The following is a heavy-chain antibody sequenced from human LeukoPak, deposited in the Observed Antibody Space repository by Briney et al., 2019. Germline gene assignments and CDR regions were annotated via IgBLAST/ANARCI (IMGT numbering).Heavy chain of an antibody. CDR1: GFTFSNAW. V-gene: IGHV3-23*01. CDR2: ITGSGGDT. Sequence: PGGSLRLSCAASGFTFSNAWMSWVRQAPGKGLEWVSAITGSGGDTFYVDSVKGRFTISRDNSKNTLYLQMSSLRAEDTAVYYCAKSRAADTTLLFDYWGQGTLVTVSS. D-gene: IGHD6-13*01. J-gene: IGHJ4*02. CDR3: AKSRAADTTLLFDY.